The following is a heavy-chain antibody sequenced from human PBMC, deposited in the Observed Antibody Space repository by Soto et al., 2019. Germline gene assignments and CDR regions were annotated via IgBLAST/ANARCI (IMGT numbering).Heavy chain of an antibody. Sequence: QVQLVQSGAEVKKPGASVKVSCKASGYTFTSYDIHWVRQATGQGLEWMGWMNHNSGNTGYAQKFQGRVTITRNTSISTAYLELSSLRSEDTAVYYCARGSYQCSGGSCCSEDYWGQGTLVTVSS. J-gene: IGHJ4*02. D-gene: IGHD2-15*01. CDR2: MNHNSGNT. CDR1: GYTFTSYD. CDR3: ARGSYQCSGGSCCSEDY. V-gene: IGHV1-8*01.